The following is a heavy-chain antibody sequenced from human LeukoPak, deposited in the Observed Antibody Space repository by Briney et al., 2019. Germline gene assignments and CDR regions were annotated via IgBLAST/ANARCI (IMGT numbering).Heavy chain of an antibody. V-gene: IGHV1-18*01. CDR1: GYTFTSYG. D-gene: IGHD3-10*01. J-gene: IGHJ4*02. CDR2: ISAYNGNT. Sequence: ASVKVSCKASGYTFTSYGISWVRQAPGQGLEWMGWISAYNGNTNYAQKLQGRVTMTTDTSTSTAYMELSSLRSEDTAIYYCATARPIKNTFMVRGVRPADSWGQGSLVIVSS. CDR3: ATARPIKNTFMVRGVRPADS.